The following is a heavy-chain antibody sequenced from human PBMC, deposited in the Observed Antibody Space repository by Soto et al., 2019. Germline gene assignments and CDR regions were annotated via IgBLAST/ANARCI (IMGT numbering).Heavy chain of an antibody. V-gene: IGHV1-46*01. CDR1: GYTFTSYY. J-gene: IGHJ4*02. CDR3: ARDRVDYSNYGGLIGY. Sequence: QVQLVQSGAEVKKPGASVKVSCKASGYTFTSYYMHWVRQAPGQGLEWMGIINPSGGSTSYAQKFQGRVTMNRDTSTSTVYMELSSLRSEDTAVYYCARDRVDYSNYGGLIGYWGQGTLVTVSS. CDR2: INPSGGST. D-gene: IGHD4-4*01.